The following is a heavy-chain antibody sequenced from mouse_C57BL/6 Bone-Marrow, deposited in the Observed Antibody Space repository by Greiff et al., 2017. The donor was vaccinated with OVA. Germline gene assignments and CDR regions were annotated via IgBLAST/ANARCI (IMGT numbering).Heavy chain of an antibody. CDR2: INPNNGGT. CDR3: ARPLLMGYWYSDV. Sequence: EVQLQQSGPELVKPGASVKIPCKASGYTFTDYNMAWVKQSHGKSLEWIGDINPNNGGTIYNQKFKGKATLTVDKSSSTAYMELRSLTSEDTAVYYGARPLLMGYWYSDVWGTGTTVTVSS. J-gene: IGHJ1*03. D-gene: IGHD2-3*01. V-gene: IGHV1-18*01. CDR1: GYTFTDYN.